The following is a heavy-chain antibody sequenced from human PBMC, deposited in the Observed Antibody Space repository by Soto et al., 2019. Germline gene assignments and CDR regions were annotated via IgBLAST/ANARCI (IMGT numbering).Heavy chain of an antibody. Sequence: SETLSCTYTHSGGSIRSRSYHWGWIRDPPGKGLECIGSIYYSGYTYYNPSLKSRVTISVDTSKNQFSLKLSSVTAADTAVYYCARHNGPLYVGYYYDMDVWGQGTTVT. CDR3: ARHNGPLYVGYYYDMDV. J-gene: IGHJ6*02. V-gene: IGHV4-39*01. CDR2: IYYSGYT. CDR1: GGSIRSRSYH. D-gene: IGHD3-16*01.